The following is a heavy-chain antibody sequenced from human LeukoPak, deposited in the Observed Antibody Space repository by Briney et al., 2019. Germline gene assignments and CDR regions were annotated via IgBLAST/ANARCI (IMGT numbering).Heavy chain of an antibody. Sequence: ASVKVSCKASGYTFTSYYMHWVRQAPGQGLEWMGIINPSGGSTSYARKFQGRVTMTRDTSTSTVYMELSSLRSEDTAVYYCARDLGCSGGSCYYGMDVWGQGTTVTVSS. CDR1: GYTFTSYY. D-gene: IGHD2-15*01. V-gene: IGHV1-46*01. CDR3: ARDLGCSGGSCYYGMDV. CDR2: INPSGGST. J-gene: IGHJ6*02.